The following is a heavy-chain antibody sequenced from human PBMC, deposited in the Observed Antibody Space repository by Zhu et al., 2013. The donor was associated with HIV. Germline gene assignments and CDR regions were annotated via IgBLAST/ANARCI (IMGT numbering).Heavy chain of an antibody. Sequence: QVQLVQSGAEVKKPGASVKVSCKASGYTFTSYYIHWLRQAPGQGPEWMGWMNPNSGNTGYAQKFQGRVTMTRNTSISTAYMELSSLRSEDTAVYYCARGRGXGXTRRTTDVTXSQEVSTTVPDP. CDR2: MNPNSGNT. V-gene: IGHV1-8*01. D-gene: IGHD4-17*01. CDR3: ARGRGXGXTRRTTDVTXSQEVSTTVPDP. CDR1: GYTFTSYY. J-gene: IGHJ5*02.